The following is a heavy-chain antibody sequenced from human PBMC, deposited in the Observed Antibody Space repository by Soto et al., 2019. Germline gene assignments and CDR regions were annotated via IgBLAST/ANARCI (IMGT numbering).Heavy chain of an antibody. V-gene: IGHV3-23*01. CDR1: GFTFSVYA. J-gene: IGHJ6*02. CDR2: VTANGGRT. Sequence: EVQLLESGGGFVQPGGSLRLSCAATGFTFSVYAMTWVRQAPGKGLEWVSAVTANGGRTYSADYVKGRLTISRDHSKITLFRQLISLRAEDTAVYYCASLGVGDWANYYYYYCMDVWGQGTTVTVSS. CDR3: ASLGVGDWANYYYYYCMDV. D-gene: IGHD2-21*02.